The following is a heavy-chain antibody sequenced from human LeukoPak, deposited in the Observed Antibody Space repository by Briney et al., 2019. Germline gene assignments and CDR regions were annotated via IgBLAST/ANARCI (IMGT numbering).Heavy chain of an antibody. D-gene: IGHD4-17*01. CDR2: INHSGYT. CDR1: GVSFNNYY. J-gene: IGHJ4*02. V-gene: IGHV4-34*01. Sequence: PSETLSLTCAVSGVSFNNYYWSWGRHTPGKGLEWIGEINHSGYTNDSPSLKSRVTLSIDTSRKQFSLNLRSVTVADTGIYYCTRMTTGHDYWGQGTLVTVSS. CDR3: TRMTTGHDY.